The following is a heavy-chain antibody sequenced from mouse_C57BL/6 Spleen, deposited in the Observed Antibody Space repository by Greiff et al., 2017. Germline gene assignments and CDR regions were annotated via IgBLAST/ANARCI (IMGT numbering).Heavy chain of an antibody. CDR3: ARVDYGNCEGAY. CDR1: GYTFTSYW. CDR2: IDPSDSET. V-gene: IGHV1-52*01. J-gene: IGHJ3*01. D-gene: IGHD2-1*01. Sequence: QVQLQQPGAELVRPGSSVKLSCKASGYTFTSYWMHWVKQRPIQGLEWIGNIDPSDSETHYNQKFKDKATLTVDESSSTAYMQLSSLTSEDSAVYYCARVDYGNCEGAYWGQGTLVTVSA.